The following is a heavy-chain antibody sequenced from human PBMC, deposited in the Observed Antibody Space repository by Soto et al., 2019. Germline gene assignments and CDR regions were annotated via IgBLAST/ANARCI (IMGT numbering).Heavy chain of an antibody. Sequence: QVPLVQSGAEVKKSGASVKVSCKPSGYSFSDYFIQWVRQAPGQGLEWVAWINPKTAATNYAKKFQGRVSVTWDTSSTTAYMELTSLRPDDTAVYYCARIKWGLNYYNGMDVW. CDR1: GYSFSDYF. D-gene: IGHD1-26*01. J-gene: IGHJ6*01. V-gene: IGHV1-2*02. CDR3: ARIKWGLNYYNGMDV. CDR2: INPKTAAT.